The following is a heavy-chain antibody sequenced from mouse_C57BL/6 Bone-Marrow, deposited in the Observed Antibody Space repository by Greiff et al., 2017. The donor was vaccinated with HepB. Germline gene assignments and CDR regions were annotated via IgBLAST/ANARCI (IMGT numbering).Heavy chain of an antibody. D-gene: IGHD2-1*01. CDR3: ARDYGNYVRFAY. Sequence: EVQLQQSGPELVKPGASVKISCKASGYTFTDYYMNWVKQSHGKSLEWIGDINPNNGGTSYNQKFKGKATLTVDKSSSTAYMELRSLTSEDSAVYYCARDYGNYVRFAYWGQGTLVTVSA. V-gene: IGHV1-26*01. CDR1: GYTFTDYY. CDR2: INPNNGGT. J-gene: IGHJ3*01.